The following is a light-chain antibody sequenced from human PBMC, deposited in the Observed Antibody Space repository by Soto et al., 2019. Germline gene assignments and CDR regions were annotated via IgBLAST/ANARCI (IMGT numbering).Light chain of an antibody. CDR3: QQHNGYSERM. J-gene: IGKJ1*01. CDR1: QSISTW. V-gene: IGKV1-5*01. CDR2: GAS. Sequence: DIQMTQSPSTLSASAGDRVTTTCRASQSISTWLAWYQQKPGKAPKLLIYGASSLASGVPSRFSGSGSGTEFTLTISSLQPDDFATYYCQQHNGYSERMFGQGTKVDIK.